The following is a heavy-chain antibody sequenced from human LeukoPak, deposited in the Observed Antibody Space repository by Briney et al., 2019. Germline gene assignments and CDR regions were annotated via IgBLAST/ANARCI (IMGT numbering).Heavy chain of an antibody. J-gene: IGHJ4*02. CDR1: GFTFSDYY. D-gene: IGHD1-7*01. CDR3: ASRRITGTTGY. CDR2: ISSSGSTI. Sequence: GGSLRLSCAASGFTFSDYYMSWIRQAPGKGLEWVSYISSSGSTIYYADSVKGRFTISRDNAKNSLYLQMNSLRAEGTAVYYCASRRITGTTGYWRQGTLVTVSS. V-gene: IGHV3-11*04.